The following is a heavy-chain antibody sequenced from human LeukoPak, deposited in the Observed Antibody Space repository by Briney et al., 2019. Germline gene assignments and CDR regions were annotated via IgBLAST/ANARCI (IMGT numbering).Heavy chain of an antibody. Sequence: SETLSLTCTVSGGSITSHFRTWIRQAPGKGLEWVGYVSKSGSTNYNPSLQSRITISVDTSKNQSFLKLTSMTAADTAVYFCARDDYGVFDAFDVWGQGTVVTVSS. V-gene: IGHV4-4*08. J-gene: IGHJ3*01. CDR1: GGSITSHF. CDR3: ARDDYGVFDAFDV. D-gene: IGHD3-16*01. CDR2: VSKSGST.